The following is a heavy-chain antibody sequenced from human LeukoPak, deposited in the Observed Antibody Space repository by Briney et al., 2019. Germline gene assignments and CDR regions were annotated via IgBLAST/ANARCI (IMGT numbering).Heavy chain of an antibody. CDR3: ARLRGNYFPDY. D-gene: IGHD4-11*01. CDR1: GGSMNNYY. V-gene: IGHV4-59*01. Sequence: SETLSLTCTVSGGSMNNYYWTWIRQPPGKGLEWIAYIFYSGGTNYNPSLKSRVTISVDTSNNQFSLTLTSVTAADTAVYYCARLRGNYFPDYWGQGSLVTVSS. CDR2: IFYSGGT. J-gene: IGHJ4*02.